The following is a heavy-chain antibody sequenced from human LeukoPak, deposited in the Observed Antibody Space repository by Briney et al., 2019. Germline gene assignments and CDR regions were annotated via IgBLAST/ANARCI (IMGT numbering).Heavy chain of an antibody. J-gene: IGHJ4*02. CDR1: GGSISSDSYY. CDR2: IYTSGST. Sequence: KSSQTLSLTCTVSGGSISSDSYYWSWIRQPAGKGLEWIGRIYTSGSTNYNPSLKSRVTISVDTSKNQFSLKLSSVTAADTAVYYCARVDLWSGYYIDYWGQGTLVTVSS. V-gene: IGHV4-61*02. D-gene: IGHD3-3*01. CDR3: ARVDLWSGYYIDY.